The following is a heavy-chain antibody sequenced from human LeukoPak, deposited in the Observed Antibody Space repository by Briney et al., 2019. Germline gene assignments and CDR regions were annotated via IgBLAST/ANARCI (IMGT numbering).Heavy chain of an antibody. CDR2: MWDDGTNE. CDR1: GFNFGIYG. Sequence: PGGSLRLSCAASGFNFGIYGMHWVRQAPGKGLEWVAVMWDDGTNENYVDSVKGRFTISRDNGKNTLYLQMNSLRAEDTAVYYCAKDKWEETYPYYYDKTRNTDAFDIWGQGTTVTVSS. D-gene: IGHD3-22*01. CDR3: AKDKWEETYPYYYDKTRNTDAFDI. V-gene: IGHV3-33*06. J-gene: IGHJ3*02.